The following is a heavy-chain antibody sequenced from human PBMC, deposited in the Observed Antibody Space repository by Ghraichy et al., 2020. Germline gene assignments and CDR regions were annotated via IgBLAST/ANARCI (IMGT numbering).Heavy chain of an antibody. CDR1: GGSISSYY. CDR3: ARRAYGLDV. V-gene: IGHV4-59*01. J-gene: IGHJ6*02. CDR2: MDHSGST. Sequence: SETLSLTCTVSGGSISSYYWNWVRQPPGKGLEWIGYMDHSGSTSYNPSLKRRVTITIDTSKNQFSLKLTSVTAADTALYYCARRAYGLDVWGQGTTVTVSS.